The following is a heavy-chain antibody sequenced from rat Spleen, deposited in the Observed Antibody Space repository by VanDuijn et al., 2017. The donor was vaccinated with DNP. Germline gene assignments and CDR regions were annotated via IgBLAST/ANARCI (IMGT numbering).Heavy chain of an antibody. J-gene: IGHJ3*01. CDR3: VTRGTGSDNWFAD. CDR1: GFNFNDYW. CDR2: INKDSSII. V-gene: IGHV4-2*01. Sequence: EVKLVESGGGLVQPGRSLKLSCAASGFNFNDYWMGWVRQAPGKGLEWIGEINKDSSIINYSPSLQDRFTISRDNAQNSLFLQMIKLGSEDTAIYYCVTRGTGSDNWFADWGQGTPVTVSS. D-gene: IGHD5-1*01.